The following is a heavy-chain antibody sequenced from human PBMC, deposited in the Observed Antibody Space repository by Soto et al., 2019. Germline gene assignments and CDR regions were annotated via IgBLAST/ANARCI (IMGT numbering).Heavy chain of an antibody. J-gene: IGHJ4*02. D-gene: IGHD3-16*01. CDR1: GGLFSSFA. Sequence: QEQLVQSGAEVKKPGSSVKVSCKDSGGLFSSFAISWVRQAPGQGLEWMGGIIPVFGPTNYAQKFQGRVAITADESTNTAYMELSSLTSDDTAMYYCARGGGPYVWFNEFWGQGTQVTVSS. V-gene: IGHV1-69*01. CDR2: IIPVFGPT. CDR3: ARGGGPYVWFNEF.